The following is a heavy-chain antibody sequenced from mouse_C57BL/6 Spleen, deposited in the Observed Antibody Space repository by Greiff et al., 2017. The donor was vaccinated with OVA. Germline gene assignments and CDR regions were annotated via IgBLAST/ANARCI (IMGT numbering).Heavy chain of an antibody. Sequence: VQLQQSGPELVKPGASVKISCKASGYAFSSSWMNWVKQRPGKGLEWIGRIYPGDGDTNYNGKFKGKATLTADKSSSTAYMQRSSLTSEDSAVYFCARRDPDWYLDVWGTGTTVTVSS. D-gene: IGHD3-3*01. V-gene: IGHV1-82*01. CDR1: GYAFSSSW. CDR2: IYPGDGDT. CDR3: ARRDPDWYLDV. J-gene: IGHJ1*03.